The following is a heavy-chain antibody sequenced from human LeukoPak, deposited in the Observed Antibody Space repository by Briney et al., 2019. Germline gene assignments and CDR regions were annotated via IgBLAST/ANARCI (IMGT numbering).Heavy chain of an antibody. V-gene: IGHV3-23*01. D-gene: IGHD2-2*01. J-gene: IGHJ6*03. CDR3: ARGAPLGYCSSTSCYIPHYYYYMDV. Sequence: GGSLRLSCAASGFTFNSYGMSWVRQAPGKGLEWVSAISNTGGTTYYADSVKGRFTISRDNSKNTLYLQMNSLRAEDTAVYYFARGAPLGYCSSTSCYIPHYYYYMDVWGKGTTVTVSS. CDR1: GFTFNSYG. CDR2: ISNTGGTT.